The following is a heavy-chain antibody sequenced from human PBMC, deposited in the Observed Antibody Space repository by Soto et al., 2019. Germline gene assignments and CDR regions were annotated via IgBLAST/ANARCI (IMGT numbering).Heavy chain of an antibody. D-gene: IGHD1-26*01. V-gene: IGHV4-30-2*01. Sequence: QLQLQESGSGLVKPSQTLSLTCAVSGGSISSGGHSWSWIRQPPGKGLEWIGYIYHSGSTYYNPSLKSRVTISVDRSKNQFSLKLSSVTAADTAVYYCARGVGATDHYYYGMDVWGQGTTVTVSS. CDR3: ARGVGATDHYYYGMDV. J-gene: IGHJ6*02. CDR2: IYHSGST. CDR1: GGSISSGGHS.